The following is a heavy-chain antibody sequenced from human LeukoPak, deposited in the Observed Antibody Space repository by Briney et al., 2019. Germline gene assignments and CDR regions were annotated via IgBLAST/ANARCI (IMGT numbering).Heavy chain of an antibody. V-gene: IGHV4-31*03. CDR1: GGSISSGGYY. J-gene: IGHJ6*04. CDR3: ARDRFRGDYGMDV. CDR2: IYYSGST. Sequence: SQTLSLTCTVSGGSISSGGYYWSWIRQHPGKGLEWIGYIYYSGSTYHNPSLKSRVTISVDTSKNQFSLKLSSVTAADTAVYYCARDRFRGDYGMDVWGKGTTVTVSS.